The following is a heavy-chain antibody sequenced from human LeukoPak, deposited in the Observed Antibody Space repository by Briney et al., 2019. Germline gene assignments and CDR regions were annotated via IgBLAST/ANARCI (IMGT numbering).Heavy chain of an antibody. CDR1: GGSISSSSYY. V-gene: IGHV4-39*01. J-gene: IGHJ4*02. CDR3: ARSPNSGYDPFDY. CDR2: IYYSGST. D-gene: IGHD5-12*01. Sequence: SETLSLTCTVSGGSISSSSYYWGWIRQPPGKGLEWIGSIYYSGSTYYNPSLKSRVTISVDTSKNQFSLKLSSVTAADTAVYCCARSPNSGYDPFDYWGRGTLVTVSS.